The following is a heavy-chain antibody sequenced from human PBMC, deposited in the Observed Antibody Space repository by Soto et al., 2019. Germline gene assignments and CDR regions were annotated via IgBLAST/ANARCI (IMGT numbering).Heavy chain of an antibody. Sequence: QVQLQESGPGLVKPSQTLSLTCTVSGGSISSGGYYWSWIRQHPGKGLEWIGYIYYSWSTYYNPSLKSPVTISVDTSKHQFALKLSSVTAADTAVYYCARDVGYCSGGSCQRFDYWGQGTLVTVSS. V-gene: IGHV4-31*01. CDR3: ARDVGYCSGGSCQRFDY. D-gene: IGHD2-15*01. CDR1: GGSISSGGYY. J-gene: IGHJ4*02. CDR2: IYYSWST.